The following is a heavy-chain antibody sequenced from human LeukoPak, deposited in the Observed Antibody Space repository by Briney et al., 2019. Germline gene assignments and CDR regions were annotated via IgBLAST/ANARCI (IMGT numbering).Heavy chain of an antibody. D-gene: IGHD3-10*01. J-gene: IGHJ4*02. V-gene: IGHV4-34*01. Sequence: SETLSLTCAVYSGSFSGYYWSRIRQAPGKGLGWIGEINHSGSTNYNPSLRTRVTISVDTSKNQFSLKLTSVTVADTAMYYCAARGEYSGSGTRWGQGALVTVSS. CDR3: AARGEYSGSGTR. CDR2: INHSGST. CDR1: SGSFSGYY.